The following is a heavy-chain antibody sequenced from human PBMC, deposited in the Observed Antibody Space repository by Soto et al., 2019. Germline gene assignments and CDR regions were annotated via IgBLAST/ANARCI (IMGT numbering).Heavy chain of an antibody. CDR1: GDSISTFY. J-gene: IGHJ4*02. CDR3: ARQRGNYFDY. D-gene: IGHD3-10*01. Sequence: SETLSLTCTVSGDSISTFYWSWIRQPPGKGLEWIGYIYYTGSTNYNPSLKSRVTMSVDPSKKQFSPKLSSVTAADTAVYHCARQRGNYFDYWGQGTMVTVSS. V-gene: IGHV4-59*01. CDR2: IYYTGST.